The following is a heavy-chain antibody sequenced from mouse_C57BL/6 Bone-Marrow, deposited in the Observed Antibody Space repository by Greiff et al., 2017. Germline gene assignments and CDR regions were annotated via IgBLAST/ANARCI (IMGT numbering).Heavy chain of an antibody. Sequence: EVKLMESGGGLLQSGRSLRLSCATSGFTFRDFYMEWVRQATGKGLVRIAASRTQANDFTTEYSAFLKGRFIVTRDTSQRILYIQMNALGADNTSIYYFGRDSNWPFAYWGQGTLVTVSA. D-gene: IGHD4-1*01. CDR1: GFTFRDFY. J-gene: IGHJ3*01. CDR3: GRDSNWPFAY. V-gene: IGHV7-1*01. CDR2: SRTQANDFTT.